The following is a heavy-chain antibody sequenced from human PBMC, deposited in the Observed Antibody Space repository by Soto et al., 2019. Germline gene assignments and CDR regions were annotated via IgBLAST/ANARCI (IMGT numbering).Heavy chain of an antibody. J-gene: IGHJ6*02. V-gene: IGHV4-31*01. Sequence: QVQLQESGPGLVKPSQTLSLTCTVSGGSISSGGYYWSWIRQHPGKGLEWIEYIYYSGRTSYNPSLQSPVTISVDTSKNQFSLKLSSVTAADTAEYHCARDPFLELLLYRDEYYGMDGWGQGTTVTVAS. CDR2: IYYSGRT. CDR1: GGSISSGGYY. CDR3: ARDPFLELLLYRDEYYGMDG. D-gene: IGHD3-3*01.